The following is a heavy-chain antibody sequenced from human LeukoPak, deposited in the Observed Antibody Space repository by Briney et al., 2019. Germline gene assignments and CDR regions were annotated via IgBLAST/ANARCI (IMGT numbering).Heavy chain of an antibody. CDR3: ARCGSGSPPDY. Sequence: ASVKVSCKASGYTFTGYYVHWVRQAPGQGLEWMGWVNPNSGGTNYAQKFQGRVTMTRDTSISTAYMELRSLRSDDTAVYYCARCGSGSPPDYWGQGTLVTVSS. D-gene: IGHD3-10*01. V-gene: IGHV1-2*02. J-gene: IGHJ4*02. CDR2: VNPNSGGT. CDR1: GYTFTGYY.